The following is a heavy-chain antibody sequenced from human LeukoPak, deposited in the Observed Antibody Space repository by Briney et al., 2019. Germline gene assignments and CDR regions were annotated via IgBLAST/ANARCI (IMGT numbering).Heavy chain of an antibody. CDR1: GGTFSGYY. D-gene: IGHD2-21*02. Sequence: PSETLSLTCAVYGGTFSGYYWSWIRQPPGKGLEWIGEINHSGSTNYNPSLKSRVTISVDTSKNQFSLKLSSLTAADTAVYYCARVGLRRLLLYYFDYWGQGTLVTVSS. CDR3: ARVGLRRLLLYYFDY. J-gene: IGHJ4*02. V-gene: IGHV4-34*01. CDR2: INHSGST.